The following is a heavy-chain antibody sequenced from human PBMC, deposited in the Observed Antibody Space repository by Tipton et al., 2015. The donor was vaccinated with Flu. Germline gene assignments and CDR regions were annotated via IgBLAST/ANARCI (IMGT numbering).Heavy chain of an antibody. CDR1: EFTFSSYD. J-gene: IGHJ6*02. D-gene: IGHD6-19*01. V-gene: IGHV3-48*03. Sequence: GSLRLSCAASEFTFSSYDMSWVRQAPGKGLEWVAYIDGSGSTIYYAESVKGRFTISRDNAKNSLSLQMNSLRAEDTAVYYCARELPYSSGWYPPRMDVWGQGTTVTVSS. CDR3: ARELPYSSGWYPPRMDV. CDR2: IDGSGSTI.